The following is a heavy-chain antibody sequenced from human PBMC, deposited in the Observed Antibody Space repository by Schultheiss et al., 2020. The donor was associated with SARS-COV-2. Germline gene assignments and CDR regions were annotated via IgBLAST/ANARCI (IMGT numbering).Heavy chain of an antibody. CDR3: ARGLTIRAGYGLFDY. J-gene: IGHJ4*02. CDR1: GFTFSSYS. V-gene: IGHV3-74*01. D-gene: IGHD5-12*01. Sequence: GGSLRLSCAASGFTFSSYSMNWVRQAPGKGLEWVSSIDKGGGTTRYADSMKGRFTISRDNSKNTLYLQMNSLRAEDTAVYYCARGLTIRAGYGLFDYWGQGTLVTVSS. CDR2: IDKGGGTT.